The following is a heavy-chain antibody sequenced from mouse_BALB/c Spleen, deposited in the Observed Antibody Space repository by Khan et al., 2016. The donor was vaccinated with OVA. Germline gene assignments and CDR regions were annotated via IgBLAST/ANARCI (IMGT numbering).Heavy chain of an antibody. J-gene: IGHJ3*01. CDR1: GYTFSSYW. D-gene: IGHD2-2*01. CDR3: GGGGYGGFAY. Sequence: QVQLQQSGAELMKPGASVKISCKATGYTFSSYWIEWLKQRPGHGLEWIGDILPGSGSTNYNEKFKGKATFTADTSSSTAYMQVSSLTSEDFAVYCGGGGGYGGFAYWGQGTLVTVSA. CDR2: ILPGSGST. V-gene: IGHV1-9*01.